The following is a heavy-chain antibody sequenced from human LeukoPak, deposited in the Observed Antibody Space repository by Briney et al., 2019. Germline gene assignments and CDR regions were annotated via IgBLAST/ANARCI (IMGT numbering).Heavy chain of an antibody. CDR2: ISYDGSNK. D-gene: IGHD1-26*01. V-gene: IGHV3-30-3*01. CDR3: ARGGGSYDFGYDY. Sequence: GGSLRLSCAASGFTFSSYAMPWVRQAPGKGLEWVAVISYDGSNKYYADSVKGRFTISRDNSKNTLYLQMNSLRAEDTAVYYCARGGGSYDFGYDYWGQGTLVTVSS. J-gene: IGHJ4*02. CDR1: GFTFSSYA.